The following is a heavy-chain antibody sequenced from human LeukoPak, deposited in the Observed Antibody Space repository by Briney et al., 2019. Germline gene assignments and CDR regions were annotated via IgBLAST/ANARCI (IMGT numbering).Heavy chain of an antibody. CDR2: VNQDGSEK. J-gene: IGHJ4*02. V-gene: IGHV3-7*03. Sequence: GGSLRLSCAASGFTFSNFWRHWVRQAPGKGLEWVANVNQDGSEKYYVDSVKGRFTISRDNGKSSLFLQMNSLRAEDTAVYYCGRAMTDWGQGILVTVSS. CDR1: GFTFSNFW. D-gene: IGHD2-21*02. CDR3: GRAMTD.